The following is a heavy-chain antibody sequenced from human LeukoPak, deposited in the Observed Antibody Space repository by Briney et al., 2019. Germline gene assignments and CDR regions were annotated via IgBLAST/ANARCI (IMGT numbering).Heavy chain of an antibody. CDR3: ARHARAPRYSGYDPLFDS. J-gene: IGHJ4*02. CDR2: IYPGDSDT. D-gene: IGHD5-12*01. Sequence: GKPLTTSCKGPGYPFTSYCIGWVRQMHGKGLDWMGIIYPGDSDTRYSPSFQGQVTISADKSISTAYLQWSSLKASHTAMFYCARHARAPRYSGYDPLFDSCGQGTLGTVSP. V-gene: IGHV5-51*01. CDR1: GYPFTSYC.